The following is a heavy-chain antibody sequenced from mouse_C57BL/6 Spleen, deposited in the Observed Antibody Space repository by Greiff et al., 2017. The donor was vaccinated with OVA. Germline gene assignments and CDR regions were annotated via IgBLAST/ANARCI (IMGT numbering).Heavy chain of an antibody. CDR2: IDPNSGGT. Sequence: QVQLQQPGAELVKPGASVKLSCKASGYTFTSYWMHWVKQRPGRGLEWIGRIDPNSGGTKYNEKFKSKATLTVDKPSSTAYMQLSILTSEDSAVYYCARDATVVAHYYAMDYWGQGTSVTVSS. J-gene: IGHJ4*01. CDR3: ARDATVVAHYYAMDY. V-gene: IGHV1-72*01. CDR1: GYTFTSYW. D-gene: IGHD1-1*01.